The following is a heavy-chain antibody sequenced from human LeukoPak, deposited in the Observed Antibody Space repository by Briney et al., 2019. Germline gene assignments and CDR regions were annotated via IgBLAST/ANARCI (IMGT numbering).Heavy chain of an antibody. Sequence: PSETLSLNCSVSGDSIRGYYWNWIRQPAGKGLEWIGRIYTSGSTDYKPSLKSRVTMSVDASKKWFSLKMTSVTAADTAVYYCVRGVTSVQSFWYFDLWGRGTLVTVSS. CDR3: VRGVTSVQSFWYFDL. CDR2: IYTSGST. V-gene: IGHV4-4*07. CDR1: GDSIRGYY. D-gene: IGHD4-11*01. J-gene: IGHJ2*01.